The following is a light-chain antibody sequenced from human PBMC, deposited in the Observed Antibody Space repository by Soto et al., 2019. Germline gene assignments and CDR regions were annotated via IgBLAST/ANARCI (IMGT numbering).Light chain of an antibody. V-gene: IGKV1-39*01. Sequence: DIQMTQSPSSLSASVGDRVTIACRASQTVSKFVNWYQQKPGKVPTLLIFTTSTLHSGVPSRFSGSGSGTEFTLTINGLQPEDFATYYCQQTYTLPRTFAQGTKVDNK. J-gene: IGKJ1*01. CDR3: QQTYTLPRT. CDR2: TTS. CDR1: QTVSKF.